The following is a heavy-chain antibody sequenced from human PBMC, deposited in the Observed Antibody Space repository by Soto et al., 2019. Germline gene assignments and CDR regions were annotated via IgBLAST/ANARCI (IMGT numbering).Heavy chain of an antibody. J-gene: IGHJ6*02. CDR2: VIPMFGTA. CDR1: GGTFSNYG. CDR3: ARDRTDTLEDRYYGMDV. D-gene: IGHD2-15*01. V-gene: IGHV1-69*01. Sequence: QVQLVQSGAEVRKPGSSVKVSCKASGGTFSNYGLSWVRQAPGQGLEWMGGVIPMFGTANYAQKFQGRVTITADESTRTAYMDLSILTSGDTAVYYCARDRTDTLEDRYYGMDVWGQGTTVIVSS.